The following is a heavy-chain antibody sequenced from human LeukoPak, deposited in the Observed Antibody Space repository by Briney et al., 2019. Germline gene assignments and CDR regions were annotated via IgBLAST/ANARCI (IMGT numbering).Heavy chain of an antibody. Sequence: ASVKVSCQASGYTFTSYGISWVRQAPGQGLEWMGWISAYNGNTNYTQKLHGRVTMTTDTSTSTDYMERRSLRSDDTAVYYCARGSYGDYDYWGQGALVTVSS. V-gene: IGHV1-18*01. CDR3: ARGSYGDYDY. D-gene: IGHD4-17*01. CDR2: ISAYNGNT. CDR1: GYTFTSYG. J-gene: IGHJ4*02.